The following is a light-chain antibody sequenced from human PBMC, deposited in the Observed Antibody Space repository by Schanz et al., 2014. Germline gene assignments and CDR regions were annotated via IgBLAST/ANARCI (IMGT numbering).Light chain of an antibody. CDR3: SSYTSSSTLWL. CDR2: DVT. CDR1: SSDVGGYNY. Sequence: QSALTQPASVSGSPGQSITISCTGTSSDVGGYNYVSWYQHHPGKAPRLMIYDVTNRPSGVSNRFSGSKSGNTASLTISGLQAEDEADYYCSSYTSSSTLWLFGGGTKLTVL. J-gene: IGLJ3*02. V-gene: IGLV2-14*03.